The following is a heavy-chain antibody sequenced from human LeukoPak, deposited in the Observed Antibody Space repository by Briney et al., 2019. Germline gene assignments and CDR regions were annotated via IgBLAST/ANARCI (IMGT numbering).Heavy chain of an antibody. CDR1: GFTFDDYV. CDR2: INWNGGST. D-gene: IGHD3-3*01. CDR3: ARGLRITIFGVVDDYYYYMDV. J-gene: IGHJ6*03. Sequence: PGGALRLSCAPSGFTFDDYVMSWVRQAPGKGLEGVSGINWNGGSTGHADSVKGRFTISRDNAKNSLYLQMNSLRAEDTALYYCARGLRITIFGVVDDYYYYMDVWGKGTTVTVSS. V-gene: IGHV3-20*04.